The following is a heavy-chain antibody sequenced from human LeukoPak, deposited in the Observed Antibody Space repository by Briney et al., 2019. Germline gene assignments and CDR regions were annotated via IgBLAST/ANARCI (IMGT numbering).Heavy chain of an antibody. Sequence: GGSLRLSCAASGFTVSSNYMSWVRQAPGKGLEWVSVIYSGGSTYYADSVKGRFTISRDNSKNTLYLQMNSLRAEDTAVYYCARALRGSSSWYTHYYYYYMDVWGKGTTVTISS. J-gene: IGHJ6*03. CDR1: GFTVSSNY. CDR3: ARALRGSSSWYTHYYYYYMDV. CDR2: IYSGGST. V-gene: IGHV3-66*01. D-gene: IGHD6-13*01.